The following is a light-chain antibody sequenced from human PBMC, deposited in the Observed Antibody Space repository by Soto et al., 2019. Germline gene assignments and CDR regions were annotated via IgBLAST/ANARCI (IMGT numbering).Light chain of an antibody. J-gene: IGKJ1*01. V-gene: IGKV3-11*01. CDR1: QSVSSY. Sequence: EMVLTQSPGTLSLSPGDRATLSCRASQSVSSYLAWYQQKPGQAPRLLIYDASNRATGIPARFSGSGSGTDFTLTISSLEPEDFAVYYCQQRSNWPRTFGQGTKVDIK. CDR3: QQRSNWPRT. CDR2: DAS.